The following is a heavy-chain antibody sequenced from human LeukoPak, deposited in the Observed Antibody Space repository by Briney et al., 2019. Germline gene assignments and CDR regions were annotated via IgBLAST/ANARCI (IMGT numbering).Heavy chain of an antibody. CDR1: GFTFSSYA. CDR3: ARDLITMVRGVIIYYGMDV. Sequence: PGGSLRLSCGASGFTFSSYAMHWVRQAPGKGLEWVAVISYDGSNKYYADSVKGRFTISRDNSKNTLYLQMNSLRAEDTAVYYCARDLITMVRGVIIYYGMDVWGKGTTVTVSS. V-gene: IGHV3-30*04. CDR2: ISYDGSNK. D-gene: IGHD3-10*01. J-gene: IGHJ6*04.